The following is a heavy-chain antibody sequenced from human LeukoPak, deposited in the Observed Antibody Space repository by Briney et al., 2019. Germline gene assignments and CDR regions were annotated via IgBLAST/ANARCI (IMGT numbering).Heavy chain of an antibody. Sequence: SETLSLTCAVYGGSFSGYYWSWIRQPPGKGLEWIGGINHSGSTNYNPSLKSRVTISVDTSKNQFSLKLSSVTAADTAVYYCARRSWGCTNGVCYPTNYYYYYMDVWGKGTTVTVSS. V-gene: IGHV4-34*01. D-gene: IGHD2-8*01. CDR1: GGSFSGYY. J-gene: IGHJ6*03. CDR2: INHSGST. CDR3: ARRSWGCTNGVCYPTNYYYYYMDV.